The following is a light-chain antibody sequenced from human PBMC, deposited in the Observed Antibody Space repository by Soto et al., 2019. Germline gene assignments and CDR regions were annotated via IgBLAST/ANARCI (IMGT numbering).Light chain of an antibody. CDR2: KDS. CDR3: NSCTDTTRLI. J-gene: IGLJ2*01. Sequence: SYELTQPPSVSVSPGQTARITCSGDALPKQYAYWYQQKPGQAPVLVIYKDSERPSGIPERFSGSSSGTTVTLTISGVQAEDEADYYCNSCTDTTRLIFGGGTKLTVL. V-gene: IGLV3-25*02. CDR1: ALPKQY.